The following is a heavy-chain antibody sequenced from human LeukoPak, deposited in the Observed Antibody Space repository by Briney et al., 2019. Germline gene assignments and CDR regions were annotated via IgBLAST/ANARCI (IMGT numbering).Heavy chain of an antibody. V-gene: IGHV4-39*02. CDR1: GASIRNTSIFY. J-gene: IGHJ4*02. D-gene: IGHD6-19*01. Sequence: ETLSLTCSVSGASIRNTSIFYWGWIRQPPGKGLEWIGSIYYSGHTYYNPSLNSRVTISVDTSRNLFSLRMTSVPATDTAIYYCAASTVVAGPFDSWGQGALVTVSS. CDR3: AASTVVAGPFDS. CDR2: IYYSGHT.